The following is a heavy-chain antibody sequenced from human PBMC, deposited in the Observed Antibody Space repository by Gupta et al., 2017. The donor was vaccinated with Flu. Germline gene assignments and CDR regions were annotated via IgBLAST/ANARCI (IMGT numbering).Heavy chain of an antibody. CDR1: GFTFSSHS. CDR2: IGSSNPYI. D-gene: IGHD2-2*01. J-gene: IGHJ4*02. Sequence: ACGFTFSSHSMNWVRQAPGKGLEWVSSIGSSNPYINYADSRKGRFTISRDNAKNSLYLQMNSLRAEDTAVYYCARVTSRGIVPLDDWGQGTLVTVSS. CDR3: ARVTSRGIVPLDD. V-gene: IGHV3-21*01.